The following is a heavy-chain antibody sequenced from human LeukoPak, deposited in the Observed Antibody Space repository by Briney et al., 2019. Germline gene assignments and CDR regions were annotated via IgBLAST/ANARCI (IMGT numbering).Heavy chain of an antibody. CDR2: INH. CDR1: GGSFSGYY. V-gene: IGHV4-34*01. D-gene: IGHD2-21*01. CDR3: ARIANLDYFDY. Sequence: PSETLSLTCAVYGGSFSGYYWSWIRQPPGKGLGWIGEINHNYNPSLKSRVTISVDTSKNQFSLKLSSVTAVDTAVYYCARIANLDYFDYWGQGTLVTVSS. J-gene: IGHJ4*02.